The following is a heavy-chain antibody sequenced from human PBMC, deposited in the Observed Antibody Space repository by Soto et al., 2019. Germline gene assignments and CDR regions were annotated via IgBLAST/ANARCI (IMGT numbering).Heavy chain of an antibody. CDR1: GFTFSSYG. V-gene: IGHV3-30*03. J-gene: IGHJ5*02. CDR2: ISYDGSNK. CDR3: ATPPTGDCTNGVCYSSWFYP. D-gene: IGHD2-8*01. Sequence: QVQLVESGGGVVQPGRSLRLSGAASGFTFSSYGMHWVRQAPGKGLEWVAVISYDGSNKYYADSVKGRFTISSDNSKNTLYLQMNSLRAEDTAVYSCATPPTGDCTNGVCYSSWFYPWGQGTLVTVSS.